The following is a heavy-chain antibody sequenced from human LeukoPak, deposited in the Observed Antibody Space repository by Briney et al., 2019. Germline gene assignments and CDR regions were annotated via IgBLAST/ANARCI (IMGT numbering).Heavy chain of an antibody. CDR2: IYTSGST. CDR3: ARAAASNGMDV. D-gene: IGHD6-13*01. V-gene: IGHV4-4*07. J-gene: IGHJ6*02. CDR1: GGSISSYY. Sequence: PSETLSLTRTVSGGSISSYYWSWIPQPPGKGLEWIGRIYTSGSTNYNPSLKSRVTMSVDTSKNQFSLKLSSVTAADTAVYYCARAAASNGMDVWGQGTTVTVSS.